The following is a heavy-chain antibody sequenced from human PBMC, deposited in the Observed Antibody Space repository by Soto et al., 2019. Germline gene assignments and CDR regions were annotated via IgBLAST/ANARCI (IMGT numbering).Heavy chain of an antibody. Sequence: ASVKVSCKASGYTITSYAMHRVRQAPGQRLEWMGWINAGNGNTKYSQKFQGRVTITRDTSASTAYMELSSLRSEDTAVYYCAREYMISCMDVWGQGTTVTVSS. V-gene: IGHV1-3*01. D-gene: IGHD3-22*01. CDR2: INAGNGNT. J-gene: IGHJ6*02. CDR3: AREYMISCMDV. CDR1: GYTITSYA.